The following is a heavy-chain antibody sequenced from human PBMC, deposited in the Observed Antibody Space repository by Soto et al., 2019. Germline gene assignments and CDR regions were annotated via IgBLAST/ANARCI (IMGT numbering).Heavy chain of an antibody. CDR3: AREYIGSTWGFGF. Sequence: GGSLRLSCVASGFIVSSNYMSWVRQAPGKGLEWVSLIYSGGETTYTDSVKGRFTISRDNSKNTLILQMNSLRAEDTAVYYCAREYIGSTWGFGFWGQGTLVTVSS. D-gene: IGHD5-18*01. CDR1: GFIVSSNY. J-gene: IGHJ4*02. V-gene: IGHV3-53*01. CDR2: IYSGGET.